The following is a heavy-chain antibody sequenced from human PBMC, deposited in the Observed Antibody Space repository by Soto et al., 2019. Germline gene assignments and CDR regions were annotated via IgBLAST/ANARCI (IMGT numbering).Heavy chain of an antibody. CDR2: IIPIFGTA. J-gene: IGHJ4*02. D-gene: IGHD3-22*01. Sequence: SVKFSCKASGGTFSSYAISWVRQAPGQGLEWMGGIIPIFGTANYAQKFQGRVTITADESTSTAYMEPSSLRSEDTDVYYCARVVYYDSSGLGYYDYWSQGTLVTVSS. CDR3: ARVVYYDSSGLGYYDY. V-gene: IGHV1-69*13. CDR1: GGTFSSYA.